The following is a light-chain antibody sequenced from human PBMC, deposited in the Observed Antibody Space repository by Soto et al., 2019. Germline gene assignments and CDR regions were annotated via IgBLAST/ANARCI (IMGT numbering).Light chain of an antibody. V-gene: IGKV3-11*01. J-gene: IGKJ5*01. CDR2: DAS. Sequence: EIVLTKSPATLSLSPGERATLSCRASQSISYYLAWYQQKPGQAPRLLIYDASNRATGIPDRFSGSGSGTDFALTISSLEPEDFAVYYCQQRSNWPPGSTFGQGTRLEIK. CDR3: QQRSNWPPGST. CDR1: QSISYY.